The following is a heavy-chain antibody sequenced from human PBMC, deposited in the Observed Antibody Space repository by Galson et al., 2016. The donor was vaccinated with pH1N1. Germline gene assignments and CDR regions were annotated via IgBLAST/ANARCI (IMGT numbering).Heavy chain of an antibody. V-gene: IGHV2-5*01. CDR3: AHREYGDFVGSFDH. Sequence: PALVKPTQTLRLTCTLSGSSLSTSAVGVGWIRQPPGKALEWLALIFWNDDRYYRPSLKNRLTITKGTSENLVVLTMTNMDPVDTATYYCAHREYGDFVGSFDHWGQGALVTVSS. CDR1: GSSLSTSAVG. D-gene: IGHD4-17*01. J-gene: IGHJ4*02. CDR2: IFWNDDR.